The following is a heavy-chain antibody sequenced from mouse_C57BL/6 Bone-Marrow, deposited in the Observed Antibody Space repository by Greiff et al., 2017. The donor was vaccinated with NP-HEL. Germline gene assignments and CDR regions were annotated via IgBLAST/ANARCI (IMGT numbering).Heavy chain of an antibody. Sequence: EVHLVESGGGLVKPGGSLKLSCAASGFTFSDYGMHWVRQAPEKGLEWVAYISSGSSTIYYADTVKGRFTISRDNAKNTLFLHMTSLRSEDTAMYYGARHGYYHYFDDWGQGTTLTVSS. V-gene: IGHV5-17*01. CDR1: GFTFSDYG. D-gene: IGHD2-3*01. CDR2: ISSGSSTI. CDR3: ARHGYYHYFDD. J-gene: IGHJ2*01.